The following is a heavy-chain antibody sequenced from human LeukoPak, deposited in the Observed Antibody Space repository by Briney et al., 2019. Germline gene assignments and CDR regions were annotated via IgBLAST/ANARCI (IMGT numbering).Heavy chain of an antibody. CDR2: ISAYNGNT. J-gene: IGHJ6*03. CDR3: ARDLITGTTGYYYYMDV. CDR1: GYTFTSYG. Sequence: ASVKVSCKASGYTFTSYGISWVRQAPGQGLEWMGWISAYNGNTNYAQKLQGRVTMTTDTSTSTAYMELRSLRSDDTAVYYCARDLITGTTGYYYYMDVWGKGTTVTVSS. V-gene: IGHV1-18*01. D-gene: IGHD1-14*01.